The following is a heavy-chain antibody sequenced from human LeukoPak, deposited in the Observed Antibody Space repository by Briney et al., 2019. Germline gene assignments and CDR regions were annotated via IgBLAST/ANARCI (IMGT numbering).Heavy chain of an antibody. J-gene: IGHJ6*03. CDR2: INHSGNT. CDR1: GGSFSGYS. Sequence: SETLSLTCAVYGGSFSGYSWTWIRQPPGKGLEWIGEINHSGNTDYNPSLQSRVTISLDTSKNQFSLKVTSVTAADTAVYYCARVRLPPYYYYFYYMDVWGTGTTVTVSS. V-gene: IGHV4-34*01. CDR3: ARVRLPPYYYYFYYMDV. D-gene: IGHD5-18*01.